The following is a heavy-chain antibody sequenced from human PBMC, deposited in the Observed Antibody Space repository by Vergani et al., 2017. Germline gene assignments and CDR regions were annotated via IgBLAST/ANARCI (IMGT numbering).Heavy chain of an antibody. Sequence: QVQLVQSGAEVKKPGASVKVSCKVSGYTLTVLSMHWVRQAPGKGLEWMGGFDPEDGETIYAQKFQGRVTMTEDTSTDTAYMELSSLRSEDTAVYYCATFMITFGGVIVMGDAFDIWGQGTMVTVSS. CDR3: ATFMITFGGVIVMGDAFDI. D-gene: IGHD3-16*02. CDR2: FDPEDGET. V-gene: IGHV1-24*01. CDR1: GYTLTVLS. J-gene: IGHJ3*02.